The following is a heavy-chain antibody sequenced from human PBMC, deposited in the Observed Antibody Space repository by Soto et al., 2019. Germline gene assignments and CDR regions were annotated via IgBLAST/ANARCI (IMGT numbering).Heavy chain of an antibody. CDR2: IYYSGTT. CDR1: GGSISSYY. V-gene: IGHV4-59*01. Sequence: QVQLQESGPGLVKPSETLSLTCTVSGGSISSYYWSWLRQPPGKGLAWIGYIYYSGTTNSYPSLRCRVTISVDTFNYQFSLKLLSVSSAATAVYFCARVGICGAYKVLDALYIWAHGTIVTLSS. J-gene: IGHJ3*02. D-gene: IGHD1-20*01. CDR3: ARVGICGAYKVLDALYI.